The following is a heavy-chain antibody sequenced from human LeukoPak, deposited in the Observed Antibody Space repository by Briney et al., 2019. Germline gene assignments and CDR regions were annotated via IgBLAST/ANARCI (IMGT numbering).Heavy chain of an antibody. Sequence: PAGSLRLSCVASGFTFSDYYMSWLRPAPGKGLEWISYISSSGSSMDYADSVKGRFTISRDKTKNSLYLQINRLRAEDTGVYYCARVYGDWNDCLPAWFDPWGQGTLVTVSS. J-gene: IGHJ5*02. D-gene: IGHD1-1*01. V-gene: IGHV3-11*01. CDR1: GFTFSDYY. CDR2: ISSSGSSM. CDR3: ARVYGDWNDCLPAWFDP.